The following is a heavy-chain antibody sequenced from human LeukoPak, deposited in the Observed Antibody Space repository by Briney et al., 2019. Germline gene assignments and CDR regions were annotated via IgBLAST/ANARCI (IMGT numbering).Heavy chain of an antibody. J-gene: IGHJ3*02. CDR1: GFTFSSYA. CDR3: ARDILGYCSSTSCYRGGAFDI. CDR2: ISYDGSNK. V-gene: IGHV3-30*04. D-gene: IGHD2-2*01. Sequence: GGSLRLSCAASGFTFSSYAMHWVRQAPGKGLERVAVISYDGSNKYYADSVKGRFTISRDNSKNTLYLQMNSLRAEDTAVYYCARDILGYCSSTSCYRGGAFDIWGQGTMVTVSS.